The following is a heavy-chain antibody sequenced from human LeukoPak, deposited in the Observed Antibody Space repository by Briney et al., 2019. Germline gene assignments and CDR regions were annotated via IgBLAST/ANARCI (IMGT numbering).Heavy chain of an antibody. V-gene: IGHV1-2*02. J-gene: IGHJ6*03. CDR3: ARGDMVRGLYYMDV. D-gene: IGHD3-10*01. CDR1: GYTFIVYY. CDR2: VKPKSGGT. Sequence: ASVTVSFKASGYTFIVYYVHWVRQAPRQGREGVGWVKPKSGGTDYAQKFQGRITMTRETSISTAYMELNSLRSDDTAVYYCARGDMVRGLYYMDVWGRGTTVTVSS.